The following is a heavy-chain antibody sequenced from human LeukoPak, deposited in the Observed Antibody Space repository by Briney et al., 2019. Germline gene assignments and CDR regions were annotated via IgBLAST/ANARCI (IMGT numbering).Heavy chain of an antibody. Sequence: GGSLRLSCAASGFTFSDYYMSWIRQAPGKGLEWVSYISSSGSTIYYADSVKGRFTISRDSAKNSLYLQMNSLRAEDTAVYYCARVWSGYYQVAFDIWGQGTMVTVSS. CDR2: ISSSGSTI. CDR1: GFTFSDYY. V-gene: IGHV3-11*01. J-gene: IGHJ3*02. CDR3: ARVWSGYYQVAFDI. D-gene: IGHD3-3*01.